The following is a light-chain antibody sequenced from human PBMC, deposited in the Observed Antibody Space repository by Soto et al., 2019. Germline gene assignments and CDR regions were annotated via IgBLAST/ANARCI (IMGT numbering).Light chain of an antibody. CDR1: QSVYSNY. J-gene: IGKJ2*01. V-gene: IGKV3-20*01. Sequence: EIVLTQFPDTLSLSPGEAATLSCRASQSVYSNYFAWYQQRPGQAPNLLIFGASTRAAGIPERFSGRGSATDVTLTISGLEPEDSAVYYCQQYGNSPYTFGQGTKLEIK. CDR2: GAS. CDR3: QQYGNSPYT.